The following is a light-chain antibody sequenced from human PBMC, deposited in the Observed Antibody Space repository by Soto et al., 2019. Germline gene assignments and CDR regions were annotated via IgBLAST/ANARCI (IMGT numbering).Light chain of an antibody. CDR2: DAS. CDR3: NSYTTSSTLV. CDR1: SSDVGTYKY. V-gene: IGLV2-14*03. J-gene: IGLJ1*01. Sequence: QSVLTQPASVSGSPGQSITISCTGTSSDVGTYKYVSWYQQHPGKAPKLMIYDASNRPSGVSNRFSGSKSGNTASLTISGLQAEDEADYYCNSYTTSSTLVFGTGTKVTVL.